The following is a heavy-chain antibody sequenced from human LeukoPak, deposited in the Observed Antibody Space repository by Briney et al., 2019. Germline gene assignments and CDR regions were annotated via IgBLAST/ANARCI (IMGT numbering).Heavy chain of an antibody. CDR1: GLPFKRSA. J-gene: IGHJ4*02. CDR2: ISNNGVYT. V-gene: IGHV3-23*01. CDR3: AKLLGYCSDGSCDFPY. Sequence: GGPLRLPCRVSGLPFKRSAMSWVPEAPGKGLEGVSAISNNGVYTLYADSVEARYPISRENPESTLSPQMNSLRPGDAAVFFCAKLLGYCSDGSCDFPYWGQGTLVTVSS. D-gene: IGHD2-15*01.